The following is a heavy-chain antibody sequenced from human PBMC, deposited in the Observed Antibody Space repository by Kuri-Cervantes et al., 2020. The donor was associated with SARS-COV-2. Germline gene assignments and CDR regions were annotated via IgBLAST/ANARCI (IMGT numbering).Heavy chain of an antibody. CDR2: ISGSGGST. J-gene: IGHJ4*02. D-gene: IGHD3-22*01. CDR1: GSTFSSYA. Sequence: GGSLRLSCAASGSTFSSYAMGWVRQAPGKGLEWVSAISGSGGSTYYADSVKGRFTISRDNSKNTLYLQMNSLRAEDTAVYYCAKLNPSYDSSGYTARDYWGQGTLVTVSS. CDR3: AKLNPSYDSSGYTARDY. V-gene: IGHV3-23*01.